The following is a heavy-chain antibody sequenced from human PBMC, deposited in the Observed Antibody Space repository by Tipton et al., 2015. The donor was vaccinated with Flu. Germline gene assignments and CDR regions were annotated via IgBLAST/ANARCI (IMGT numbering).Heavy chain of an antibody. J-gene: IGHJ4*02. CDR2: MLYGGST. D-gene: IGHD3-22*01. CDR3: ARDDSGFNDY. V-gene: IGHV4-39*07. Sequence: TLSLTCTVSGGSIRSSSYYWGWIRQSPGKGPEWIGSMLYGGSTYYNPSLESRVTISLDTSKNQFSLKLSSVTAADTAVYYCARDDSGFNDYWGPGTLVTVSS. CDR1: GGSIRSSSYY.